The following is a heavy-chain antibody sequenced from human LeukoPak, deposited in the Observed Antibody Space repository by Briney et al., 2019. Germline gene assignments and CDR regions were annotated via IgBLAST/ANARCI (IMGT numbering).Heavy chain of an antibody. V-gene: IGHV1-69*13. CDR3: ASNLWFRGGDYWYFAL. D-gene: IGHD3-10*01. Sequence: GASVKVSCKASGGTFSTYAISWVRQAPGQGLEWMGGIVPILGAASYAQKFQGRVTITADESTTTAFMELSSLRADDTAVYYCASNLWFRGGDYWYFALWGRGTLVTVPS. CDR2: IVPILGAA. J-gene: IGHJ2*01. CDR1: GGTFSTYA.